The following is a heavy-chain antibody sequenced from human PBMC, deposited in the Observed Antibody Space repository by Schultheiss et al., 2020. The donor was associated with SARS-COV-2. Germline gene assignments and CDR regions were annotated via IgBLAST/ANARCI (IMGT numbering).Heavy chain of an antibody. CDR2: ISSSSSYI. Sequence: GESLKISCAASGFTFSSYGMHWVRQAPGKGLEWVSSISSSSSYIYYADSLKGRFTISRDNSKNTVFLQMNSLRADDTAVYYCARLWGDRGMDVWGQGTTVTVSS. V-gene: IGHV3-21*01. CDR3: ARLWGDRGMDV. CDR1: GFTFSSYG. J-gene: IGHJ6*02. D-gene: IGHD3-10*01.